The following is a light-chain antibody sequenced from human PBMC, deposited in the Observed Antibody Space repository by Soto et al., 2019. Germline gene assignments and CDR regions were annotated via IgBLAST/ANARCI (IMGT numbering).Light chain of an antibody. J-gene: IGLJ1*01. CDR1: SSDVGAYNY. V-gene: IGLV2-14*01. Sequence: QPASVSGSPGQSITISCTGTSSDVGAYNYVSWFQQHPGKAPTLIISEVSNRPSGVSNRFSGSKSGNAASLTISGLQAEDEADYFCFSFTTDWTHVFGTGTKVTVL. CDR3: FSFTTDWTHV. CDR2: EVS.